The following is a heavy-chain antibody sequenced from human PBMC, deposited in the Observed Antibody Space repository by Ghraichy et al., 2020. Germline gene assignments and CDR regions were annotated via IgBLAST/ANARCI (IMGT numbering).Heavy chain of an antibody. CDR2: INSDGSIT. J-gene: IGHJ4*02. CDR3: ARANHHYGSGSYSDY. CDR1: GFAFSSYW. Sequence: GGSLRLSCAASGFAFSSYWMNWVRQAPGKGLVWVSRINSDGSITSYADSVKGRITISRDNAKNTLYLQVNSLRAEDTAVYYCARANHHYGSGSYSDYWGQGTLVTVSS. D-gene: IGHD3-10*01. V-gene: IGHV3-74*01.